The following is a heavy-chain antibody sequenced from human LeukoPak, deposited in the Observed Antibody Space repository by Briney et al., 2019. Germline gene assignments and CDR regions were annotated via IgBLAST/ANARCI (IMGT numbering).Heavy chain of an antibody. J-gene: IGHJ5*02. CDR1: GFTVSSNY. V-gene: IGHV3-53*01. CDR3: AIVVAARQGTIDP. CDR2: IYSGGST. Sequence: GGSLRLSCAASGFTVSSNYMSWVRQAPGKGLEWVSVIYSGGSTYYADSVTGRFTISRDNSKNTLYLQMNSLRAEDTAVYYCAIVVAARQGTIDPWGQGTLVTISS. D-gene: IGHD6-6*01.